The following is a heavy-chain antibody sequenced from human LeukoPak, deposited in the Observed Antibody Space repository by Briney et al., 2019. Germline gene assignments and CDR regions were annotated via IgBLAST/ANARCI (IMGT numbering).Heavy chain of an antibody. D-gene: IGHD3-22*01. Sequence: GGSLRLSCAASGFTFSNAWMSWVRQAPGKGLEWVSSISGSGPSTDYTDAVKGRFIISRDKSKNTLHLQMNSLRAEDTALYYCARLPTFYYDSSGYHYDYWGQGTLVTVSS. CDR2: ISGSGPST. CDR1: GFTFSNAW. V-gene: IGHV3-23*01. J-gene: IGHJ4*02. CDR3: ARLPTFYYDSSGYHYDY.